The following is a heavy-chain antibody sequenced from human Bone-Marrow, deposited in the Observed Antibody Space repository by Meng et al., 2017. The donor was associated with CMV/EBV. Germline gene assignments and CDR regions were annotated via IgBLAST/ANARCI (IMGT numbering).Heavy chain of an antibody. CDR3: ANLAAAGHAY. D-gene: IGHD6-13*01. V-gene: IGHV3-7*03. J-gene: IGHJ4*02. CDR1: GFTFSSYW. Sequence: GGSLRLSCAASGFTFSSYWMSWVRQAPGKGLEWVANIKQDGSEKYYVDSVKGRFTISSDNSKNTLYLQMNSLRAEDTAVYYRANLAAAGHAYWGQGTLVTVSS. CDR2: IKQDGSEK.